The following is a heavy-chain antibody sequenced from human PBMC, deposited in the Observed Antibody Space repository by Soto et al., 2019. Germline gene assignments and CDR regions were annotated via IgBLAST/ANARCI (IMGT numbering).Heavy chain of an antibody. V-gene: IGHV1-69*04. Sequence: QVQLVQSGAEVKRPGSSVKVSCKASGDTYNFYSINLVRQAPGLGLEWMGRVNPILRMSNYAQRFQGRVTMTADKSTSTAYMELSGLRSEDTAIYYCATSYGSGYRAFDFWGQGALVTVSS. D-gene: IGHD3-10*01. CDR3: ATSYGSGYRAFDF. J-gene: IGHJ4*02. CDR2: VNPILRMS. CDR1: GDTYNFYS.